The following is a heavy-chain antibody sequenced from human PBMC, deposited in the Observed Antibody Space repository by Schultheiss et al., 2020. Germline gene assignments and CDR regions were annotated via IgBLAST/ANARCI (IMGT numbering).Heavy chain of an antibody. J-gene: IGHJ4*02. CDR2: IWYDGSNK. D-gene: IGHD3-9*01. V-gene: IGHV3-30*19. Sequence: GESLKISCAASGFTFSSYGMHWVRQAPGKGLEWVAVIWYDGSNKYYADSVKGRFTISRDNSNNTVYLEVDSLRLEDTAVYYCVREFRNRGFDWLLSPDYWGQGTLVTVSS. CDR3: VREFRNRGFDWLLSPDY. CDR1: GFTFSSYG.